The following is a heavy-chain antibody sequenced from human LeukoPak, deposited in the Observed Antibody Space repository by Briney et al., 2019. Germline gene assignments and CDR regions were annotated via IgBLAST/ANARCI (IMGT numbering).Heavy chain of an antibody. V-gene: IGHV1-2*02. Sequence: ASVKVSCKASGYTLTDYYLHWVRQAPGQGLKWMGWINPNSGATHYAQSFQARVTMTRDTSIPSSYMELTGLDSDDTAVYYCARGRRILGGPENAGDFFDFWGQGSLVTVSS. CDR1: GYTLTDYY. J-gene: IGHJ4*01. CDR2: INPNSGAT. CDR3: ARGRRILGGPENAGDFFDF. D-gene: IGHD3-16*01.